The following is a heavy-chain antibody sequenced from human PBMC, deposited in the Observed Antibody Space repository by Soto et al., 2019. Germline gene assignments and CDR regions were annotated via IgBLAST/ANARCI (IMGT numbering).Heavy chain of an antibody. V-gene: IGHV3-30*18. J-gene: IGHJ4*02. CDR1: GFTFNIYG. CDR2: ISYDGSNQ. CDR3: AKDQASGQGSFDS. Sequence: VKLVESGGGVVQPGGSLRLSCAASGFTFNIYGMHWVRQAPDKGLEWVALISYDGSNQYYADSVKGRFTIYRDNSKNTLFLKMNSLRADDTAVYYCAKDQASGQGSFDSWGQGTLVTVSS.